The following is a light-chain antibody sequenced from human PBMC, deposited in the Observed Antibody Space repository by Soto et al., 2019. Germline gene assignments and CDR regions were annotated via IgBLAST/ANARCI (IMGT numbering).Light chain of an antibody. V-gene: IGKV3-15*01. CDR2: GAS. Sequence: EIVMTQSPAPLSVSPGAKATLSCRASQSVSSNLAWYQQKPGQAPRLLIYGASTRATGIPARFSGSVSGTDFTLTINTLQSEDFAVYYCQQYNNWPPITCRQGTRLEIK. CDR1: QSVSSN. CDR3: QQYNNWPPIT. J-gene: IGKJ5*01.